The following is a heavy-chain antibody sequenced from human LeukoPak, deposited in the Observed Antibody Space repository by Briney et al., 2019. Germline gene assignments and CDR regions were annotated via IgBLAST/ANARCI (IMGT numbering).Heavy chain of an antibody. Sequence: PGGSLRLSCAASGFTFSNAWMSWVRQAPGKGLEWVGRIKSKTDGGTTDYAAPVKGRFTISRDDSKMTLYLQMYSLRAEDTAVYYCARELAAMDVWGKGTTVTVSS. J-gene: IGHJ6*04. CDR3: ARELAAMDV. CDR2: IKSKTDGGTT. CDR1: GFTFSNAW. V-gene: IGHV3-15*01. D-gene: IGHD6-25*01.